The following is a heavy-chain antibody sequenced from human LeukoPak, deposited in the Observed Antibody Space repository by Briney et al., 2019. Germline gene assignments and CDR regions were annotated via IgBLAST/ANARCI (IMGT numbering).Heavy chain of an antibody. V-gene: IGHV4-31*03. Sequence: PSETLSLTCSVSGGSISSGGYYWSWIRQHPGKGLEWNGYIYYTGNTYYNPSLRSRVTISVDTSKNQFSLKVSSVTAADTAVYYCARERRHTSRVMPRGQGALVTVSS. J-gene: IGHJ4*02. D-gene: IGHD2-2*01. CDR3: ARERRHTSRVMP. CDR1: GGSISSGGYY. CDR2: IYYTGNT.